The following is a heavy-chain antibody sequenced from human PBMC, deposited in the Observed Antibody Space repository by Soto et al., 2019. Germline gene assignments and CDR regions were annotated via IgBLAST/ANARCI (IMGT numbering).Heavy chain of an antibody. V-gene: IGHV1-18*01. Sequence: QVQLVQSGAEVKKPGASVKVSCKASGYTFTSYGISWVRQAPGQGLEWMGWISAYNGNTNDAQKLQGRVTMTTDTSTSTAYMELRGLRSDDTAVYYCARVDGDDYYYYYGMDVWGQGTTVTVSS. CDR1: GYTFTSYG. J-gene: IGHJ6*02. CDR2: ISAYNGNT. CDR3: ARVDGDDYYYYYGMDV. D-gene: IGHD4-17*01.